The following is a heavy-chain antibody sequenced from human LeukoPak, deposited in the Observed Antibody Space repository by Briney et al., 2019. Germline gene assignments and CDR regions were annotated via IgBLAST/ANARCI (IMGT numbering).Heavy chain of an antibody. Sequence: ASVKVSCKASGYTFTGYYMHWVRQAPGQGLEWMGWINPNSGGTNYAQKFQGRVTMTRDTSISTAYMELSRLRSDDTAVYYCARDRGHSSSTYYFDYWGQGTLVTVSS. D-gene: IGHD6-13*01. CDR2: INPNSGGT. CDR3: ARDRGHSSSTYYFDY. J-gene: IGHJ4*02. CDR1: GYTFTGYY. V-gene: IGHV1-2*02.